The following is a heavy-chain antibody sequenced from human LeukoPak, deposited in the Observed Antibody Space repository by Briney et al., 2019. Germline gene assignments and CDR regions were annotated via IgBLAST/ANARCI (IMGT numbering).Heavy chain of an antibody. CDR3: ASHGRHNGAFDI. D-gene: IGHD2-8*01. J-gene: IGHJ3*02. CDR1: GFTVSGNY. V-gene: IGHV3-53*01. Sequence: GGSRRLSCAAAGFTVSGNYMSWVRQAPGKGLEWVSVFYSDGSTYYTDSVKGRFTISRDNSKNTLYLQMNSLRAEDTAMYYCASHGRHNGAFDIWGQGTMVTVSS. CDR2: FYSDGST.